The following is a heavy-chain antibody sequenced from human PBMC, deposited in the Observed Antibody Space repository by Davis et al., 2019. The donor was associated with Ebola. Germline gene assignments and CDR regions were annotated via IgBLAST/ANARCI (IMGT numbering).Heavy chain of an antibody. Sequence: SVKVSCKASGYTFTYRYLLWVRHAPGQALEWMGWITPYNGNTNYAQKFQDRVSITRDGSLTIYRELSSLTSEDTAMYYCTRSPLDDFDTTFEVWGQGTMVTVS. J-gene: IGHJ3*01. CDR1: GYTFTYRY. V-gene: IGHV1-45*02. D-gene: IGHD3-22*01. CDR2: ITPYNGNT. CDR3: TRSPLDDFDTTFEV.